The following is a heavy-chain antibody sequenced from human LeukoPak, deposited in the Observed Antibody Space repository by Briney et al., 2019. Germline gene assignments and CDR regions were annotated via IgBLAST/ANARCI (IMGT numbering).Heavy chain of an antibody. V-gene: IGHV4-31*03. D-gene: IGHD3-22*01. Sequence: PSQTLSLTCTVSGGSISSGGYYWSWIRQHPGKGLEWIGYIYYSGSTYYNPSLKSRVTISVDTSKNQFSLKLSSVTAADTAVYYCARDSPLYDSSGYLDYWGQGTLVTVSS. CDR2: IYYSGST. J-gene: IGHJ4*02. CDR1: GGSISSGGYY. CDR3: ARDSPLYDSSGYLDY.